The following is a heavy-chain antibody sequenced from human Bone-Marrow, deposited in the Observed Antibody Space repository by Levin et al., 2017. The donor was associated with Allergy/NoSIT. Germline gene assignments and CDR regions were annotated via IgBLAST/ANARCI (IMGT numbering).Heavy chain of an antibody. CDR2: ISYDGSNK. CDR1: GFTFSSYG. D-gene: IGHD3-3*01. J-gene: IGHJ4*02. CDR3: AKENDFWSGYYGY. Sequence: LSLTCAASGFTFSSYGMHWVRQAPGKGLEWVAVISYDGSNKYYADSVKGRFTISRDNSKNTLYLQMNSLRAEDTAVYYCAKENDFWSGYYGYWGQGTLVTVSS. V-gene: IGHV3-30*18.